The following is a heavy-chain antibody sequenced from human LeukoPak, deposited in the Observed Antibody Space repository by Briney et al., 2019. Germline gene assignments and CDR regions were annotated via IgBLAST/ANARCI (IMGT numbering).Heavy chain of an antibody. CDR2: IIPIFGTA. CDR3: ARDQVYGMDV. V-gene: IGHV1-69*06. CDR1: GGTFSSYA. Sequence: SVKVSCKATGGTFSSYAMSWVRQAPGQGLEWVGGIIPIFGTANYAQKFQGRVTITADKSTSTAYMELSNLRSEDTAVYYCARDQVYGMDVWGKGTTVTVSS. J-gene: IGHJ6*04.